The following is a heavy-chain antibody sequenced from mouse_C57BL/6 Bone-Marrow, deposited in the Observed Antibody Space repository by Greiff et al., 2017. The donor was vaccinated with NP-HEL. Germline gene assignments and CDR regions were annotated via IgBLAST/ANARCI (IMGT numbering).Heavy chain of an antibody. Sequence: QVHVKQPGAELVKPGASVKVSCKASGYTFTSYWMHWVKQRPGQGLEWIGRIHPSDSDTNYNQKFKGKATLTVDKSSSTAYMQLSSLTSEDSAVYYCAIWGLGAWFAYWGQGTLVTVSA. CDR2: IHPSDSDT. D-gene: IGHD2-4*01. CDR3: AIWGLGAWFAY. CDR1: GYTFTSYW. J-gene: IGHJ3*01. V-gene: IGHV1-74*01.